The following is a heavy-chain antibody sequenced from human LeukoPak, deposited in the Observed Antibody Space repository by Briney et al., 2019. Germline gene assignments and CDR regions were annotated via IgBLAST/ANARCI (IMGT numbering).Heavy chain of an antibody. J-gene: IGHJ5*02. CDR2: ISGNGGST. Sequence: QPGGSLRLSCAASGFTFSSYAMNWVRQAPGKGLEWVSTISGNGGSTYYADSVKGRFTISRDNSKNTLYLQMSSLRAEDTAVYYCVKSSSSHDNWFDPWGQGTLVTVSS. CDR3: VKSSSSHDNWFDP. CDR1: GFTFSSYA. V-gene: IGHV3-64D*09. D-gene: IGHD6-6*01.